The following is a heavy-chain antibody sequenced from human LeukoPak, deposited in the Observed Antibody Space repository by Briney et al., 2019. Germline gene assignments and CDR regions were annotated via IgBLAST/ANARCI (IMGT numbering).Heavy chain of an antibody. J-gene: IGHJ5*01. CDR1: GGSISSSSYY. CDR3: ARGLRYYDTKPNWFDS. CDR2: IYYSGST. Sequence: SETLSLTCTVSGGSISSSSYYWGWIRQPPGKGLEWIGSIYYSGSTYYNPSLKSRVTISVDTSKNQFSLKLSSVTAADTAIYYCARGLRYYDTKPNWFDSWGQGTLVTVSS. D-gene: IGHD3-16*01. V-gene: IGHV4-39*07.